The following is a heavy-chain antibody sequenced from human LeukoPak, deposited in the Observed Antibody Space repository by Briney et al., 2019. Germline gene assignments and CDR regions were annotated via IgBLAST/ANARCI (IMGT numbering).Heavy chain of an antibody. Sequence: GRSLRLSCAASGFTFSSHEMHWVRPAPGKGRAWVAVISYDGSTKFYADSVKGRFTISRDNSKLYLQMNSLRAEDTAVYFCARDHGSGSYFFDYWGQGTQVTVSA. J-gene: IGHJ4*02. CDR1: GFTFSSHE. V-gene: IGHV3-30-3*01. CDR3: ARDHGSGSYFFDY. D-gene: IGHD3-10*01. CDR2: ISYDGSTK.